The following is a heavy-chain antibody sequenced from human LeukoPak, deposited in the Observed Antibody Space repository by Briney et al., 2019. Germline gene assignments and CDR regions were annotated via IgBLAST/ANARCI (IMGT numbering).Heavy chain of an antibody. CDR1: GYTFTSYS. Sequence: ASVKVSCKASGYTFTSYSMHWVRQAPGQRLEWMGWINAGNGNTKFSQKFQGRVTTTRDTSASTAYMELSSLRSEDTAVYYCARFLGGSYGMDVWGQGTTVTVPS. D-gene: IGHD1-26*01. V-gene: IGHV1-3*01. CDR3: ARFLGGSYGMDV. J-gene: IGHJ6*02. CDR2: INAGNGNT.